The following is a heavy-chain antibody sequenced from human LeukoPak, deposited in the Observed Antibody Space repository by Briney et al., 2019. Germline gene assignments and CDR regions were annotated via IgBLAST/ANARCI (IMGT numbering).Heavy chain of an antibody. Sequence: PGGSLRLSCAASGFTFSSYWMTWVRQAPGKGLEWVGNIKGDGSEKYYVDSVKGRFTISRDNAKNSLYLQLNSLRAEDTAVYYCARDYGGSSPFDYWGQGTLVTVSS. CDR1: GFTFSSYW. D-gene: IGHD4-23*01. V-gene: IGHV3-7*01. CDR3: ARDYGGSSPFDY. J-gene: IGHJ4*02. CDR2: IKGDGSEK.